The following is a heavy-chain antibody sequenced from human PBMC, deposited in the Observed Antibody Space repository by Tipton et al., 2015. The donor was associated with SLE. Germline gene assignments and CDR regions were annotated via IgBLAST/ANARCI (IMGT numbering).Heavy chain of an antibody. V-gene: IGHV3-30*02. CDR2: IRYDGSDK. D-gene: IGHD3-16*01. J-gene: IGHJ4*02. CDR1: GFTFSDYG. CDR3: AGGTGAYFDH. Sequence: SGFTFSDYGMHWVRQAPGKGLEWVAFIRYDGSDKDYTDSVKGRFTISRDNSKNTLYLQMNRLRVEDTAVYYCAGGTGAYFDHWGQGTLVTVSS.